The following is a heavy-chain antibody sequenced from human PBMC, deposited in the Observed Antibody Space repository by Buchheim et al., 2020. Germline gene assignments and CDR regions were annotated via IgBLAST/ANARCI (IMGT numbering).Heavy chain of an antibody. CDR1: GGAISTTHW. J-gene: IGHJ4*02. CDR3: ARDKRFGGSTVGFDC. D-gene: IGHD4-23*01. CDR2: IYHRGST. Sequence: QVQLQESGPGLVKPSGTLSLTCAVSGGAISTTHWWIWVRQPPGKGLEWIGQIYHRGSTTYNASLKSRVTISVDKSTNQVSLTLSSVTAADTAMYYCARDKRFGGSTVGFDCRGQGT. V-gene: IGHV4-4*02.